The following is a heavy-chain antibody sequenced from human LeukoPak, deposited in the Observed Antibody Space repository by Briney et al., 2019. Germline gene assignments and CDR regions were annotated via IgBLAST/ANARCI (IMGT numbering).Heavy chain of an antibody. CDR3: ARDPQPWVLSGPADR. CDR1: VFTFCVYG. Sequence: GGSLRLSCEASVFTFCVYGMHWVRQAPGKGLEWVAIISYDGSYENYADSVRGRFTISRDNSKNTHYLQMNSPRSEARGQYFVARDPQPWVLSGPADRWGQGTLVTVSS. D-gene: IGHD1-26*01. J-gene: IGHJ5*02. CDR2: ISYDGSYE. V-gene: IGHV3-30*03.